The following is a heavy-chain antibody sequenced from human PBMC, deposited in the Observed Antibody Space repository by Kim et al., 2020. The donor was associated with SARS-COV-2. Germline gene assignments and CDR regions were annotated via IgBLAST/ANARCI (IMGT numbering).Heavy chain of an antibody. Sequence: GGSLRLSCTTSGLNFGDYAMSWFRQAPGKGLEWVAFIRSKRYGETTEYAASVKCRFTISRDDSTRIAYLQMNGLKTEDTAVYYCTSGPYYYDSAAYYHDYWGQGTLVTVSS. CDR3: TSGPYYYDSAAYYHDY. CDR2: IRSKRYGETT. V-gene: IGHV3-49*03. CDR1: GLNFGDYA. J-gene: IGHJ4*02. D-gene: IGHD3-22*01.